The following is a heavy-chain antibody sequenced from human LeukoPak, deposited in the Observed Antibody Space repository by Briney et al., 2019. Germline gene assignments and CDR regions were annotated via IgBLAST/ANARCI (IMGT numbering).Heavy chain of an antibody. Sequence: GASVKVSCKASGYSFTTYYMHWMRQAPGQGLEWMGTMNPRGGSTNYAQKFQGRVTMIRDPSTSTVYMELSSLRFEGMAVYYCARVDDYGGNSVGYWGQGTLVTVSS. CDR1: GYSFTTYY. CDR2: MNPRGGST. D-gene: IGHD4-23*01. J-gene: IGHJ4*02. V-gene: IGHV1-46*01. CDR3: ARVDDYGGNSVGY.